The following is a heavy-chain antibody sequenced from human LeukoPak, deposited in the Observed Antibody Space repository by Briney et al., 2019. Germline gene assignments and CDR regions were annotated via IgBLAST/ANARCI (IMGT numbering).Heavy chain of an antibody. V-gene: IGHV3-23*01. CDR1: GFTFSSYA. D-gene: IGHD1-26*01. CDR2: ISGSGGST. Sequence: QAGGSLRLSCAASGFTFSSYAMSWVRQAPGKGLEWVSAISGSGGSTYYADSVKGRFTISRDNSKNTLYLQMNSLRAEDTAVYYCAKNLRELLYEDLYFDYWGQGTLVTVSS. CDR3: AKNLRELLYEDLYFDY. J-gene: IGHJ4*02.